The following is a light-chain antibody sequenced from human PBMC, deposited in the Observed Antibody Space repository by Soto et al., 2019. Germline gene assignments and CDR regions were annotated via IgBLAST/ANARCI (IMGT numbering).Light chain of an antibody. J-gene: IGKJ5*01. CDR3: QQRSNWPSIT. CDR1: QSVSGN. CDR2: GAS. Sequence: EIVMTQSPATLSVSPGERATLSCRASQSVSGNLAWYQQKPGQAPRLLIYGASTRATGIPARFSGSGSGTEFTLTISSLQSEDFAVYYCQQRSNWPSITFGQGTRLEI. V-gene: IGKV3-15*01.